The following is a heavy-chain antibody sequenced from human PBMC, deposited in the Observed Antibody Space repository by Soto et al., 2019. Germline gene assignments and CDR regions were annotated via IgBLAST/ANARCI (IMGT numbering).Heavy chain of an antibody. CDR2: IYYIGGT. D-gene: IGHD3-10*01. V-gene: IGHV4-59*08. Sequence: QVQLQESGPGLVKPSETLSLTCTVSGGSISSYYWSWIRQPPGKGLEWIGYIYYIGGTSYNPSLKSRVTISVDTSKNQFSLKLNSVTAADTAVYYCARHLASLRGVSFDYWGQGILVTVSS. J-gene: IGHJ4*02. CDR1: GGSISSYY. CDR3: ARHLASLRGVSFDY.